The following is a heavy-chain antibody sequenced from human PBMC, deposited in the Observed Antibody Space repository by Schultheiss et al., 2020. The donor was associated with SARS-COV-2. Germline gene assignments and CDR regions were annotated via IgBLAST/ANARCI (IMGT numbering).Heavy chain of an antibody. CDR1: GYSFISYG. Sequence: ASVKVSCKASGYSFISYGISWVRQAPGQGLEWMGWISAYKGNTKYAQKVQGRVTMTTETTTSTAYMELRSLRSDDTAVYYCARSSSSWRYFDYWGQGTLVTVSS. CDR2: ISAYKGNT. J-gene: IGHJ4*02. V-gene: IGHV1-18*01. CDR3: ARSSSSWRYFDY. D-gene: IGHD6-13*01.